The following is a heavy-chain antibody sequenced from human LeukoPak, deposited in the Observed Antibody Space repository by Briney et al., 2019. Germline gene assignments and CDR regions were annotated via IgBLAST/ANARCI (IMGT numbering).Heavy chain of an antibody. CDR2: ISYDGSNK. CDR3: AKDLSDFWSGYDH. CDR1: GFTFSSYG. D-gene: IGHD3-3*01. Sequence: GGSLRLSCAASGFTFSSYGMHWVRQAPGKGLEWVAVISYDGSNKYYADSVKGRFTISRDNSKNTLYLQMNSLRAEDTAVYYCAKDLSDFWSGYDHWGQGTLVTVSS. V-gene: IGHV3-30*18. J-gene: IGHJ5*02.